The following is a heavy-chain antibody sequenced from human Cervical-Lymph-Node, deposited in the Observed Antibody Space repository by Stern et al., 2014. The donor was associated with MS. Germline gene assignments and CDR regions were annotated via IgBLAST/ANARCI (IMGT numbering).Heavy chain of an antibody. J-gene: IGHJ4*02. D-gene: IGHD4-23*01. CDR1: GGTFSSYA. V-gene: IGHV1-69*01. Sequence: QVQLVESGAEVKKPGSSVKVSCKASGGTFSSYAISWVRQAPGQGLEWMGGIIPIFGTADYAQKFPGRVTITADESTSPAYMELTSLRSEDTAVYYCARGSTVITDYFDYWGQGTLVTVSS. CDR2: IIPIFGTA. CDR3: ARGSTVITDYFDY.